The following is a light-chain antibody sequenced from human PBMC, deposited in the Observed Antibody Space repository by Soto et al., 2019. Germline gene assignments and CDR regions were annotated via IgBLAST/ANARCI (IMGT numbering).Light chain of an antibody. Sequence: QSALTQPASVSGSPGQSITISCTGTSSVVGGYNYVSWYQQHPGKAPKLMIYDVSNRPSGVSNRFSGSKSGNTASLTISGLQAEDEADYYCSSYTSSSLHVFGTGTKVPVL. CDR3: SSYTSSSLHV. V-gene: IGLV2-14*03. J-gene: IGLJ1*01. CDR2: DVS. CDR1: SSVVGGYNY.